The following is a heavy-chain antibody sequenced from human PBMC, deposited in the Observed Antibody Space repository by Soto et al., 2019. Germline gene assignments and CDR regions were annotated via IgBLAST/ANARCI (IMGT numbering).Heavy chain of an antibody. CDR2: IYYDGST. V-gene: IGHV4-59*01. Sequence: SETLSLTCTVSGGSISTYYWSWIRQPPGKGLEWIGYIYYDGSTSYNPSLRSRVTISVDTSRNQFSLILSSVTSADTAVYYCARDQLSSGLYVWFDPWGQGTLVTVSS. J-gene: IGHJ5*02. D-gene: IGHD6-25*01. CDR1: GGSISTYY. CDR3: ARDQLSSGLYVWFDP.